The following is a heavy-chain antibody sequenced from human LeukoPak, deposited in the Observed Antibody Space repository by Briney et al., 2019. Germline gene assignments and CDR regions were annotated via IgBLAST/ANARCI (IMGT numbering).Heavy chain of an antibody. Sequence: PSQTLSLTCTVSGGSISSGDYYWSWIRQPPGKGLEWIGYIYYSGSTNYNPSLKSRVTISVDTSKNQFSLKLSSVTAADTAVYYCAREDQSDYSQESWFDPWGQGTLVTVSS. CDR1: GGSISSGDYY. V-gene: IGHV4-61*08. CDR3: AREDQSDYSQESWFDP. CDR2: IYYSGST. D-gene: IGHD4-4*01. J-gene: IGHJ5*02.